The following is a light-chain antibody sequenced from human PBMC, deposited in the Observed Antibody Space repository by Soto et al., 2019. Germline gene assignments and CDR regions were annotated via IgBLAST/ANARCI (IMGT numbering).Light chain of an antibody. Sequence: QSALTQPASVSGSPGQSITISCTGTSSDVDGYNYVSWYQYHPGKAPKLMIYDVNNRPSGVSNRFSGSKSGNTASLTISGLQAEDEADYYCSSFTISRNTVILGGGTKLTVL. V-gene: IGLV2-14*01. J-gene: IGLJ2*01. CDR3: SSFTISRNTVI. CDR2: DVN. CDR1: SSDVDGYNY.